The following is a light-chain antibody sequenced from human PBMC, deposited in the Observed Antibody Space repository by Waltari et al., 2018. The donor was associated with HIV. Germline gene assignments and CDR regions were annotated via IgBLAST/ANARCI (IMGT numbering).Light chain of an antibody. CDR3: QQYSDWPRYT. CDR2: AAS. Sequence: ELVMTQSTATLSVSPGATATLSCRASQSVSHNLAWYQQKPGQPPRLVIYAASSRAAGIPARFSGSGSGTEFTLTITSLQSGDFGVYYCQQYSDWPRYTFGGGTNLEIK. V-gene: IGKV3-15*01. CDR1: QSVSHN. J-gene: IGKJ2*01.